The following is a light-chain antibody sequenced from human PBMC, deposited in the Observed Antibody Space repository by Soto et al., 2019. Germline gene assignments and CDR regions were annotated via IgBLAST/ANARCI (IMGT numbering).Light chain of an antibody. J-gene: IGLJ3*02. CDR1: SSDVGGYNY. CDR3: SSYTSSSFGV. Sequence: QSALTQPASVSGSPGQSITISCTGTSSDVGGYNYVSWYQHHPGKAPKLMIYEVSNRPSGVSNRFSGSKSGNTASLTISGLQAEDEADYYCSSYTSSSFGVFGGGTKVTVL. V-gene: IGLV2-14*01. CDR2: EVS.